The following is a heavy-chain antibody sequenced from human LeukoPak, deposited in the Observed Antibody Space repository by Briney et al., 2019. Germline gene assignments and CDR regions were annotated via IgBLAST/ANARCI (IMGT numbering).Heavy chain of an antibody. Sequence: PGRSLRLSCAASGFTFSSYGMHWVRQAPGKGLEWVAVISYDGSNKYYADSVKGRFTISRDNSKNTLYLQMNSLRAEDTTVYYCAKKLYGDLSFDYWGQGTLVTVSS. CDR2: ISYDGSNK. J-gene: IGHJ4*02. D-gene: IGHD4-17*01. CDR3: AKKLYGDLSFDY. CDR1: GFTFSSYG. V-gene: IGHV3-30*18.